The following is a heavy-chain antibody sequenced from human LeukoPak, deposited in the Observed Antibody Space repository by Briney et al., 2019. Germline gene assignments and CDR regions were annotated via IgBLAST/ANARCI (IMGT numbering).Heavy chain of an antibody. CDR3: ARVPRIAAAGSYFDY. V-gene: IGHV1-2*02. CDR2: INPNSGGT. CDR1: GYTFTGYY. J-gene: IGHJ4*02. D-gene: IGHD6-13*01. Sequence: ASVKVSCKASGYTFTGYYMHWVRQAPGQGLEWMGWINPNSGGTNYAQKFQGRVTMTRDTSISTAYMELSRLSSDDTAVYYCARVPRIAAAGSYFDYWGQGTLVTVPS.